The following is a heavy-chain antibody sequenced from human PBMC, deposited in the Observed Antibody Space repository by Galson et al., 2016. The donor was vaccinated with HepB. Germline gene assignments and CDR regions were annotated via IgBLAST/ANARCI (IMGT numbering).Heavy chain of an antibody. CDR1: GLTLNNFV. V-gene: IGHV3-23*01. Sequence: SLRLSGAASGLTLNNFVINWIRQAPGKGVEWVSGIRVSGDHGYYADSVKGRLTIYRENSKNTVYLQMNSLRAEDTAVYYCGRGSSGDVYNFGAYWGQGTRVTVSS. J-gene: IGHJ4*02. CDR2: IRVSGDHG. D-gene: IGHD5-24*01. CDR3: GRGSSGDVYNFGAY.